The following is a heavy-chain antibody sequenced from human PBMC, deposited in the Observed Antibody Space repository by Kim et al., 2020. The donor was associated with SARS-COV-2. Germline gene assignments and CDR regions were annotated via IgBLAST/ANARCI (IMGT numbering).Heavy chain of an antibody. D-gene: IGHD3-9*01. J-gene: IGHJ6*02. V-gene: IGHV3-13*04. Sequence: GGSLRLSCAASGFTFSSYDMHWVRHATGKGLEWVSAIGTAGDTYYPGSVKGRFTISRENAKNSLYLQMNSLRAGDTAVYYCARGIVDILTGYRYYYYGMDVWGQGTTVTVSS. CDR2: IGTAGDT. CDR1: GFTFSSYD. CDR3: ARGIVDILTGYRYYYYGMDV.